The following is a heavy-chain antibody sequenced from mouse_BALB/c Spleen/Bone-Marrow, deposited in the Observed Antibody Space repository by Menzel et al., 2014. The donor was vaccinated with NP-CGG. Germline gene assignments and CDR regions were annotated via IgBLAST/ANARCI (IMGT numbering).Heavy chain of an antibody. Sequence: EVQLQESGGGLVQPGGSRKLSCAASGFTFSSFGMHWVRQAPEKGLEWVAYISSGSSTIYYADIVKGRFTISRDNPKNTLFLQMTSLRSEDTAMYYCARSDGNYDYAMDYWGQGTSVTVSS. J-gene: IGHJ4*01. CDR3: ARSDGNYDYAMDY. CDR2: ISSGSSTI. D-gene: IGHD2-1*01. V-gene: IGHV5-17*02. CDR1: GFTFSSFG.